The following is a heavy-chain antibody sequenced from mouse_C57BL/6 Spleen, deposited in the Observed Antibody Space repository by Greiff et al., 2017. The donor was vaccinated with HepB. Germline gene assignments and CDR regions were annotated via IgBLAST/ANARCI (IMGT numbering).Heavy chain of an antibody. CDR3: ARPIPLYDDKEGGFAY. CDR1: GFTFSSYG. V-gene: IGHV5-6*01. D-gene: IGHD2-3*01. Sequence: EVQGVESGGDLVKPGGSLKLSCAASGFTFSSYGMSWVRQTPDKRLEWVATISSGGSYTYYPDSVKGRFTISRDNATNTLYLQMSSLKSEDTAMFYWARPIPLYDDKEGGFAYGGQGTLVTVSA. CDR2: ISSGGSYT. J-gene: IGHJ3*01.